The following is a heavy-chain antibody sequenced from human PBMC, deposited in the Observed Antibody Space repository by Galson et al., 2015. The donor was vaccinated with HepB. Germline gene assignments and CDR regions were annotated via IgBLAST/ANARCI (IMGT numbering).Heavy chain of an antibody. J-gene: IGHJ4*02. Sequence: SLRLSCAASGFTFRDWAMPWVRQAPGKGLEWVSSIGTGSDTYYADSVRGRFTISRDNSKNTLYLHLNSLRGEDTAVYYCANGGLSTSGLGYWGQGTLVTVSS. CDR3: ANGGLSTSGLGY. D-gene: IGHD6-19*01. CDR2: IGTGSDT. CDR1: GFTFRDWA. V-gene: IGHV3-23*01.